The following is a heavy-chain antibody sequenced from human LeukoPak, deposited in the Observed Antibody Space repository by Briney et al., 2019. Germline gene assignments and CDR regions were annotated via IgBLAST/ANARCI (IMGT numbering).Heavy chain of an antibody. J-gene: IGHJ4*02. D-gene: IGHD5-12*01. CDR1: GYSFPNYW. CDR3: ASPPSRGSSSSFEY. V-gene: IGHV5-51*03. CDR2: IYPNESNI. Sequence: GESLNFSCKGSGYSFPNYWIAWVRQMPGKGLGWMGIIYPNESNIRYSPAYQGQVTISAHKSSSNAYVQWSSLKASDTAMYYCASPPSRGSSSSFEYWGQGTLVTVSS.